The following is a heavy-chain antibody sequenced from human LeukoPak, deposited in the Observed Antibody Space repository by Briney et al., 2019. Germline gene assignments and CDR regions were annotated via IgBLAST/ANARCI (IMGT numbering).Heavy chain of an antibody. V-gene: IGHV3-33*01. J-gene: IGHJ5*02. D-gene: IGHD2-21*01. CDR3: TRDFAGFRYCGHNDAWGWFVP. Sequence: PGRSLRLSCAASGFSFSSYAMHWVRQGPGKGLEWVATIWHDGTNKYYMDSVKGRFTISRDNSKKTLYLQMNRLRPEDTAVYYCTRDFAGFRYCGHNDAWGWFVPWGQGTQVTVST. CDR2: IWHDGTNK. CDR1: GFSFSSYA.